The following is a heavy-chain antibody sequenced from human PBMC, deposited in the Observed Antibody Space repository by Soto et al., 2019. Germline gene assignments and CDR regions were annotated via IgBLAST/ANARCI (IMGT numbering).Heavy chain of an antibody. CDR3: ARASYGPSNYYYYYGMDV. J-gene: IGHJ6*02. D-gene: IGHD5-18*01. Sequence: PSETLSLTGTVSGGSISSYYWSWIRQPPGKGLEWIGYIYYSGSTNYNPSLKSRVTISVDTSKNQFSLKLSSVTAADTAVYYCARASYGPSNYYYYYGMDVWGQGTTVTVS. V-gene: IGHV4-59*01. CDR2: IYYSGST. CDR1: GGSISSYY.